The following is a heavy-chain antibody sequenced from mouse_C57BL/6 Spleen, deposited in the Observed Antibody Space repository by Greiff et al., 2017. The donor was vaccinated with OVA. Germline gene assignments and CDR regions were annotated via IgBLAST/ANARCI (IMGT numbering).Heavy chain of an antibody. V-gene: IGHV1-26*01. Sequence: VQLQQSGPELVKPGASVKISCKASGYTFTDYYMNWVKQSHGKSLEWIGDINPNNGGTSYNQKFKGKATLTVDKSSSTSYMELRSLTSEYSAVYYCARSEVDYWGQGTTLTVSS. CDR1: GYTFTDYY. CDR2: INPNNGGT. CDR3: ARSEVDY. J-gene: IGHJ2*01.